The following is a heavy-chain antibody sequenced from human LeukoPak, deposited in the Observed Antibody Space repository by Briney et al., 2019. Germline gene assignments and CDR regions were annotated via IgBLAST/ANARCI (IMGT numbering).Heavy chain of an antibody. CDR1: GYTFSSYW. J-gene: IGHJ4*02. CDR3: ARQNDFRLDY. CDR2: IYPGDSDT. V-gene: IGHV5-51*01. Sequence: GESLKIFRKGSGYTFSSYWIGWVRQMPGKGLEWMGIIYPGDSDTRYSPSLQGQVTISVDTSIGTAYLQWSSLKASDTAIYYCARQNDFRLDYWGQGTLVTVSS. D-gene: IGHD3-3*01.